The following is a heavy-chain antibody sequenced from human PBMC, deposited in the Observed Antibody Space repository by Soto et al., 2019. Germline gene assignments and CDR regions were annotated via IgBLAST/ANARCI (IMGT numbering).Heavy chain of an antibody. Sequence: ASVKVSCKASGYTFTSYAMHWVRQAPGQRLEWMGWINAGNGNTKYSQKFQGRVTITRDTSASTAYMELSSLRSEDTAVYYCARDSGEYSSRWYYFDYWGQGTLVTV. V-gene: IGHV1-3*01. D-gene: IGHD6-13*01. CDR3: ARDSGEYSSRWYYFDY. CDR1: GYTFTSYA. CDR2: INAGNGNT. J-gene: IGHJ4*02.